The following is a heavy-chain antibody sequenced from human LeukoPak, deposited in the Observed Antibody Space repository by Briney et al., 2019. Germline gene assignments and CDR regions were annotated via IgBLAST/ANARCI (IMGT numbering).Heavy chain of an antibody. CDR2: ISSSSSYI. CDR1: GFTFSSYS. Sequence: GGSLRLPCAASGFTFSSYSMNWVRQAPGKGLEWVSSISSSSSYIYYADSVKGRFTISRDNAKNSLYLQMNSLRAEDTAVYYCARDKLKDYYGSGSYYRQLLYYYGMDVWGQGTTVTVSS. CDR3: ARDKLKDYYGSGSYYRQLLYYYGMDV. V-gene: IGHV3-21*01. D-gene: IGHD3-10*01. J-gene: IGHJ6*02.